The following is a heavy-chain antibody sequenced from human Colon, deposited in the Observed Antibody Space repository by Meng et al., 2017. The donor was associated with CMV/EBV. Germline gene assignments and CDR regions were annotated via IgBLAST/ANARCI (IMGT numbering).Heavy chain of an antibody. CDR3: ARGIGSTEDL. Sequence: GESLKISCAASGFIVSGHQVNWVRQAPGKGLEWVAFINVVGSVKHAESVKGRFAVVRDYSKNTVCLQMNYLRAEDTAVYYCARGIGSTEDLWGQGTLVTVSS. CDR2: INVVGSV. CDR1: GFIVSGHQ. V-gene: IGHV3-66*01. J-gene: IGHJ5*02. D-gene: IGHD2-2*01.